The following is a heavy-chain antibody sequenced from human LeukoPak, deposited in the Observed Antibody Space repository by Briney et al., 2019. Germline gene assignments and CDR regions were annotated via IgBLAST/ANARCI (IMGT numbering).Heavy chain of an antibody. V-gene: IGHV4-59*01. J-gene: IGHJ4*02. CDR3: ATLMATQGHDY. CDR2: IYYSGST. Sequence: SETLSLTCTVSGGSISSYYWSWIRQPPGKGLEWIGYIYYSGSTNYNPSLKSRVTISVDTSKNQFSLKLSSVTAADTAVYYCATLMATQGHDYWGQGTLVTVSS. CDR1: GGSISSYY. D-gene: IGHD5-24*01.